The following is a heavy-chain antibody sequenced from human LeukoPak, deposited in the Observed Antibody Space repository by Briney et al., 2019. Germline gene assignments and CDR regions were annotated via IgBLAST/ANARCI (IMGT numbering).Heavy chain of an antibody. CDR2: IWYDGSNK. CDR1: GFTFSSYG. J-gene: IGHJ6*04. D-gene: IGHD1-26*01. V-gene: IGHV3-33*01. Sequence: GGSLRLSCAASGFTFSSYGMHWVRQAPGKGLEWVAVIWYDGSNKYYADSVKGRFTISRDNSKNTLYLQMNSLRAEDTAVYYCARDKGADYYYGMDVWGKGTTVTVSS. CDR3: ARDKGADYYYGMDV.